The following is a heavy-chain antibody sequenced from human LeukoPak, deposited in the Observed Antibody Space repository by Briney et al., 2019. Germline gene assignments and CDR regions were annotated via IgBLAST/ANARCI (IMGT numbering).Heavy chain of an antibody. V-gene: IGHV1-24*01. CDR3: ATGRYYGSGNDAFDI. Sequence: ASVKVSCKVSGYTLTELSMHWVRQAPGKGLEWTGGFDPEDGETIYAQKFQGRVTMTEDTSTDTAYMELSSLRSEDTAVYYCATGRYYGSGNDAFDIWGQGTMVTVSS. J-gene: IGHJ3*02. CDR2: FDPEDGET. CDR1: GYTLTELS. D-gene: IGHD3-10*01.